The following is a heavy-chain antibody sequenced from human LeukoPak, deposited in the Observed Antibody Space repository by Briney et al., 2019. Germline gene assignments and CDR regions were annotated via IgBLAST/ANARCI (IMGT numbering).Heavy chain of an antibody. D-gene: IGHD3-22*01. J-gene: IGHJ4*02. Sequence: GGSLRLSCAASGFTFSSYVMTWVRQAPGKGLEWVSIISGSGGSTYYADSVKGRFTISRDNSKNTLYLQMNSLRAEDTAVYYCAKTMNYFDSSSYNPFDYWGQGTLVTVSS. CDR1: GFTFSSYV. CDR3: AKTMNYFDSSSYNPFDY. CDR2: ISGSGGST. V-gene: IGHV3-23*01.